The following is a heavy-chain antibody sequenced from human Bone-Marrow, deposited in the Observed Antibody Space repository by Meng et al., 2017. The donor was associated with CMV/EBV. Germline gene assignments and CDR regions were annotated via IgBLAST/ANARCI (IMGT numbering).Heavy chain of an antibody. Sequence: GGSLRLSCAASGFTFSSYEMNWVRQAPGKGLEWVSYISSSGSTIYYADSVKGRFTISRDNAKNSLYLQMNSLRAEDTAVYYCARDKAHYDHRGDYGMDVWGQGTTVTVSS. J-gene: IGHJ6*02. D-gene: IGHD3-3*01. CDR3: ARDKAHYDHRGDYGMDV. V-gene: IGHV3-48*03. CDR1: GFTFSSYE. CDR2: ISSSGSTI.